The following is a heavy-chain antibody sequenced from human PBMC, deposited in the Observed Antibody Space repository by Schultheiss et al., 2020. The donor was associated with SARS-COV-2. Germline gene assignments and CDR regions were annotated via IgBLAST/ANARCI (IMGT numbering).Heavy chain of an antibody. V-gene: IGHV4-34*01. Sequence: SETLSLTCAVYGGSFSGYYWSWIRQPPGKGLEWIGEIYHSGSTYYNPSLKSRVTISVDTSKNQFSLQLNSVTPEDTAVYYCAVGENWFDPWGQGTLVTVSS. CDR1: GGSFSGYY. J-gene: IGHJ5*02. CDR2: IYHSGST. CDR3: AVGENWFDP. D-gene: IGHD2-21*01.